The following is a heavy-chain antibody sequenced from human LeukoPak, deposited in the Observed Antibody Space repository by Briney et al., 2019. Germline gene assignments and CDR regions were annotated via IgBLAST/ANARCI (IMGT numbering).Heavy chain of an antibody. V-gene: IGHV3-48*01. Sequence: GGSLRLSCAASGFTFSSYSMNWARQAPGKGLEWVSYISSSSSTIYYADSVKGRFTISRDNAKNSLYLQMNSLRAEDTAVYYCAREWGRYGSSFSDYFDYWGQGTLVTVSS. CDR2: ISSSSSTI. CDR1: GFTFSSYS. CDR3: AREWGRYGSSFSDYFDY. J-gene: IGHJ4*02. D-gene: IGHD6-6*01.